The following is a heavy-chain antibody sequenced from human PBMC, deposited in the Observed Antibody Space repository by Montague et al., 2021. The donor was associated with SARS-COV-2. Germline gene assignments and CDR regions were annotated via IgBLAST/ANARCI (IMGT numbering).Heavy chain of an antibody. Sequence: SETLSLTCTVSGGSISGYYWSWFRQSAGKGQEWIGRIYNSGSTRYNPSLKSRVTMSVDTSKNQFSLKLSSVTAADTAVYYCVRDQGRSNWNYPDYWGQGTLVAVS. CDR2: IYNSGST. D-gene: IGHD1-20*01. V-gene: IGHV4-4*07. CDR3: VRDQGRSNWNYPDY. J-gene: IGHJ4*02. CDR1: GGSISGYY.